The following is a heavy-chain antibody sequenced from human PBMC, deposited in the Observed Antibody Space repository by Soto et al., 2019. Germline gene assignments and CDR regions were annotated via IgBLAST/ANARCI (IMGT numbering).Heavy chain of an antibody. D-gene: IGHD3-16*01. Sequence: QVDLVQSGAEVLKPGASVKVSCKASGYTFTSYGITWVRQAPGQGLEWMGWISVSNGNTHYAPQLPDRVTVTRDTSTNTAFMELRRLPSDDPGVYYCARGDERPLRWGLFDHGGLGTRITVSS. V-gene: IGHV1-18*01. CDR1: GYTFTSYG. CDR3: ARGDERPLRWGLFDH. CDR2: ISVSNGNT. J-gene: IGHJ4*02.